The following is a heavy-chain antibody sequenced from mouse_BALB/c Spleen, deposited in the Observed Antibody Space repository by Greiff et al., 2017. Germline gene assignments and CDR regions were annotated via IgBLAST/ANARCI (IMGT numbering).Heavy chain of an antibody. V-gene: IGHV2-2*02. J-gene: IGHJ4*01. CDR2: IWSGGST. D-gene: IGHD4-1*01. CDR1: GFSLTSYG. CDR3: ARNMGLTGTLYYAMDY. Sequence: VKLMESGPGLVQPSQSLSITCTVSGFSLTSYGVHWVRQSPGKGLEWLGVIWSGGSTDYNAAFISRLSISKDNSKSQVFFKMNSLQANDTAIYYCARNMGLTGTLYYAMDYWGQGTSVTVSS.